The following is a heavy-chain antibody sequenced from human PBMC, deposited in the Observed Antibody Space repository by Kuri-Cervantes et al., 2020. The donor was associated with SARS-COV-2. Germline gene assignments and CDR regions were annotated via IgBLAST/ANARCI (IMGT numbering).Heavy chain of an antibody. CDR2: IYYSGST. Sequence: SEILSLTCTVSGCSISSGDYYWSWIRQPPGKGLEWIGYIYYSGSTYYNPSLKSRVTISVDTSKNQFSLKLSSVTAADTAVYYCARDRRLIVGASYWFDPWGQGTLVTVSS. V-gene: IGHV4-30-4*08. J-gene: IGHJ5*02. CDR1: GCSISSGDYY. CDR3: ARDRRLIVGASYWFDP. D-gene: IGHD1-26*01.